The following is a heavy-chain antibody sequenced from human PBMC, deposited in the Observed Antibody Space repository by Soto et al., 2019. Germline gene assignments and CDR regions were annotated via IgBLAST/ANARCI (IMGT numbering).Heavy chain of an antibody. CDR3: ARDKATVGGYNLYDP. CDR1: GGSIRSSHW. D-gene: IGHD3-16*01. CDR2: IYHSGST. V-gene: IGHV4-4*02. J-gene: IGHJ5*02. Sequence: SETLSLTCTVSGGSIRSSHWWSWVRQPPGKGLERIGEIYHSGSTNLDPSLKSRVTLSVDKSKNQFSLKLTSVTAADTAVYYCARDKATVGGYNLYDPWGQGILVTVS.